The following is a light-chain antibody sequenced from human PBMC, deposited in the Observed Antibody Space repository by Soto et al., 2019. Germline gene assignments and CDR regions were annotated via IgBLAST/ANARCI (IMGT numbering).Light chain of an antibody. CDR2: KAS. CDR1: QSINNW. V-gene: IGKV1-5*03. J-gene: IGKJ5*01. CDR3: QQYNSYPIT. Sequence: DIQMTQSPSTLSASVGDRVNITCRASQSINNWLAWYQQKPGKAPKLLIYKASSLESGVPSRFSGSGSGTEFTLTISSLQPDDLATYYCQQYNSYPITFGQGTRLEIK.